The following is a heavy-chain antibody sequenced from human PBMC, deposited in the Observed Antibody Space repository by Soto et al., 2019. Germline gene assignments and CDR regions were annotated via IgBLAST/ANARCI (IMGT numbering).Heavy chain of an antibody. CDR3: AGDLPYYYDSSGYYKSTTNWFDP. J-gene: IGHJ5*02. V-gene: IGHV1-3*01. Sequence: ASVKVSCKASGYTFTSYAMHWVRQAPGQRLEWMGWINAGNGNTKYSQKFQGRVTITRDTSASTAYMELSSLRSEDTAVYYCAGDLPYYYDSSGYYKSTTNWFDPWGQGTLVTVSS. D-gene: IGHD3-22*01. CDR2: INAGNGNT. CDR1: GYTFTSYA.